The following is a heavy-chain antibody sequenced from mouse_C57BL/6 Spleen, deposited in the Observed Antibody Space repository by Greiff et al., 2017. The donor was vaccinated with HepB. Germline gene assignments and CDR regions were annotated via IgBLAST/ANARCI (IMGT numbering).Heavy chain of an antibody. D-gene: IGHD6-1*01. CDR2: INPNNGGT. J-gene: IGHJ4*01. Sequence: EVQLQQSGPELVKPGASVKISCKASGYTFTDYYMNWVKQSHGKSLEWIGDINPNNGGTSYNQKFKGKATLTVDKSSSTAYMELRSLTSEDSAVYYCARGVPGNHNYYAMDYWGQGTSVTVSS. CDR3: ARGVPGNHNYYAMDY. V-gene: IGHV1-26*01. CDR1: GYTFTDYY.